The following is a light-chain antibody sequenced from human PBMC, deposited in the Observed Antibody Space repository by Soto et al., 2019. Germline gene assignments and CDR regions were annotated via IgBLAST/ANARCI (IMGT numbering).Light chain of an antibody. Sequence: QAVLTQPPSVSGAPGQRVTLSCTGSSSNIGAGYGVHWYQHLPGTAPKLLIYGNSNRPSGVPDRFSGSKSGPSASLAITGLQADDEADYYCQSYDSSLSAPYVFGTGTKVTVL. CDR2: GNS. CDR1: SSNIGAGYG. V-gene: IGLV1-40*01. J-gene: IGLJ1*01. CDR3: QSYDSSLSAPYV.